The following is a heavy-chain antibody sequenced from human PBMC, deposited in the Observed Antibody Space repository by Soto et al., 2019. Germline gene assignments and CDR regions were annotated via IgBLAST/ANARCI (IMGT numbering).Heavy chain of an antibody. Sequence: PGESLKISCKGSGYSFTSYWIGWVRQMPGKGLEWMGIIYPGDSDTRYSPSFQGQVTISADKSISTAYLQWSSLKASDTAMYYCARRXXDTAMVSYYXMDVXGKGTTVTVSS. CDR1: GYSFTSYW. CDR2: IYPGDSDT. D-gene: IGHD5-18*01. CDR3: ARRXXDTAMVSYYXMDV. J-gene: IGHJ6*03. V-gene: IGHV5-51*01.